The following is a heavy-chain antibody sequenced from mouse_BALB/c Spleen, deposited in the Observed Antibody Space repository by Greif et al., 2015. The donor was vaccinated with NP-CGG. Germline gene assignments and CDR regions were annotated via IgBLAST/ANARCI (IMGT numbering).Heavy chain of an antibody. Sequence: VQLKDSGGGLVQPGGSRKLSCAASGFTFSSFGMHWVRQAPEKGLEWVAYISSGSSTIYYADTVKGRFTISRDNPKNTLFLQMTSLRSGDTAMYYCARGPSWFAYWGQGTLVTVSA. CDR2: ISSGSSTI. CDR1: GFTFSSFG. CDR3: ARGPSWFAY. J-gene: IGHJ3*01. V-gene: IGHV5-17*02.